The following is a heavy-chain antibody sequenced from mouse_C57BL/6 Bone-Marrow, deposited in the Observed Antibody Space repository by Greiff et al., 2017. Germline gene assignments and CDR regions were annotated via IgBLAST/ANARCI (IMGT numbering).Heavy chain of an antibody. Sequence: ESGAELARPGASVKLSCKASGYTFTSYGISWVKQRTGQGLEWIGEIYPRSGNTYYNEKFKGKATLTADKSSSTAYMELRSLTSEDSAVYFWARLAAQATWFAYWGQGTLVTVSA. CDR2: IYPRSGNT. D-gene: IGHD3-2*02. J-gene: IGHJ3*01. CDR1: GYTFTSYG. V-gene: IGHV1-81*01. CDR3: ARLAAQATWFAY.